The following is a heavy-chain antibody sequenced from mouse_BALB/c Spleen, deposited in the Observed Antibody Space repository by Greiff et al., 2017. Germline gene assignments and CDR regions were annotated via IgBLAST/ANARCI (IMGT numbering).Heavy chain of an antibody. Sequence: QVQLQQSGPGLVAPSQSLSITCTVSGFSLTGYGVNWVRQPPGKGLEWLGMIWGDGSTDYNSALKSRLSISKDNSKSQVFLKMNSLQTDDTARYYCARDYYRYDVGFAYWGQGTLVTVSA. CDR1: GFSLTGYG. CDR2: IWGDGST. J-gene: IGHJ3*01. V-gene: IGHV2-6-7*01. D-gene: IGHD2-14*01. CDR3: ARDYYRYDVGFAY.